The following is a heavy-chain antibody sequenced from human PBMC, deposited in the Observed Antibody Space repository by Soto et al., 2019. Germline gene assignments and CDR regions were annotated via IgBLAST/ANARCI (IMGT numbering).Heavy chain of an antibody. CDR2: INAGNGDT. Sequence: ASVKVSCKASGYTLTSYAMHWVRQAPGQRLEWMGWINAGNGDTKHSQKFQGRVTMTRDTSASTAYMELSSLTSEDTDVYYCARGVVVAANPVYFDFWGQGTLVTVSS. J-gene: IGHJ4*02. CDR3: ARGVVVAANPVYFDF. CDR1: GYTLTSYA. V-gene: IGHV1-3*01. D-gene: IGHD2-15*01.